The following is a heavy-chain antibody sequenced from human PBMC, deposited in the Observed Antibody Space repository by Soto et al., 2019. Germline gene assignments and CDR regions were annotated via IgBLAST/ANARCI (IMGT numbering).Heavy chain of an antibody. CDR1: GYTFTSYG. V-gene: IGHV1-18*04. CDR3: ARGVYSYGSDPYYYGMDV. D-gene: IGHD5-18*01. J-gene: IGHJ6*02. Sequence: ASVKVYCKASGYTFTSYGISWVRQAPGQGLEWMGWISAYNGNTNYAQKLQGRVTMTTDTSTSTAYMELRSLRSDDTAVYYCARGVYSYGSDPYYYGMDVWGQGTTVTVSS. CDR2: ISAYNGNT.